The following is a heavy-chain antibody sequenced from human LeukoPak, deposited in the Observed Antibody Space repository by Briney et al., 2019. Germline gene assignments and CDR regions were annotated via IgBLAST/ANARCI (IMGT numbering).Heavy chain of an antibody. Sequence: PPETLSLTCTVSGGSISSSSYYWGWIRQPPGKGLEWIGKIHDSGITNYNPSLKSRDTFSVDTSKKQFSLNLNSVTAADTAVYYCARGGYMSNWFEHWGQGTPVTVSS. CDR3: ARGGYMSNWFEH. CDR2: IHDSGIT. D-gene: IGHD5-12*01. J-gene: IGHJ5*02. V-gene: IGHV4-39*07. CDR1: GGSISSSSYY.